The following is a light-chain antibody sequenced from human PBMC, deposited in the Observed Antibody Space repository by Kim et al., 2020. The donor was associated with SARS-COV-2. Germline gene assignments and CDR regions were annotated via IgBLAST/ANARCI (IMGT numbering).Light chain of an antibody. CDR3: QQHNHWPYT. Sequence: SGYPGERVTLSCRASQSVSSILAWYQQRPGQAPRLLIYAASTRATGIPARFSGSGSGTAFTLTISSLQSEDFAVYYCQQHNHWPYTFGQGTKLEI. CDR2: AAS. J-gene: IGKJ2*01. CDR1: QSVSSI. V-gene: IGKV3-15*01.